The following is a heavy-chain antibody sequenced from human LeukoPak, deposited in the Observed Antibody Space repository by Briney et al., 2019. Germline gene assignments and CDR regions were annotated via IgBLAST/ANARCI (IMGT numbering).Heavy chain of an antibody. J-gene: IGHJ4*02. CDR2: INHSGST. CDR1: GGSFSGYY. Sequence: SETLSLTCAAYGGSFSGYYWSWIRQPPGKGLEWIGEINHSGSTNYNPSLKSRVTISVDTSKNQFSLKLSSVTAADTAVYYCARGVAPLRYFDWFDNWGQGTLVTVSS. CDR3: ARGVAPLRYFDWFDN. D-gene: IGHD3-9*01. V-gene: IGHV4-34*01.